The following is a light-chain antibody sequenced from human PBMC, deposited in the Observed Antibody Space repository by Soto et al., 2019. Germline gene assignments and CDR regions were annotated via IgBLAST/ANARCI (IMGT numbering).Light chain of an antibody. CDR1: SSDVGAYIF. Sequence: TEPPCASVSPGQSVTISCTGTSSDVGAYIFVSWYQQHPGKAPKLMVYDVNRRPPGVPDRFFGSKSGNTASLTVSGLQAEDEADYYCVSFAGGTYVFGTGTKVTVL. CDR3: VSFAGGTYV. CDR2: DVN. V-gene: IGLV2-8*01. J-gene: IGLJ1*01.